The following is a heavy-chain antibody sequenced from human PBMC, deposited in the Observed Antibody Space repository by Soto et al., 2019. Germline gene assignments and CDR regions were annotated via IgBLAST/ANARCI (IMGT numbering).Heavy chain of an antibody. D-gene: IGHD3-3*01. CDR3: ARGTDFYGMDV. CDR1: GFTFSSYD. J-gene: IGHJ6*02. CDR2: IGTAGDT. Sequence: PGGSLRLSCAASGFTFSSYDMHWVRQATGKGLEWVSAIGTAGDTYYPGSVKGRFTISRENSKNTLYLQMNSLRSEDTAVYYCARGTDFYGMDVWGQGTTVTVSS. V-gene: IGHV3-13*01.